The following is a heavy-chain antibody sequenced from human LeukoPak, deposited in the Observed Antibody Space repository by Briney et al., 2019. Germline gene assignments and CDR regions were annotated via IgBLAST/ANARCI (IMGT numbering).Heavy chain of an antibody. CDR2: ISYDVSNK. Sequence: PGRSLRLSCAASGFTFSSYGMHWVRQAPGKGLEWEAVISYDVSNKYYADSVKGRFTISRDNSKNTLYLQMNSLRAEDTAVYYCAKLQLRADGIYVFFFAFDYWGQGTLVTVSS. J-gene: IGHJ4*02. CDR1: GFTFSSYG. CDR3: AKLQLRADGIYVFFFAFDY. V-gene: IGHV3-30*18. D-gene: IGHD3-3*01.